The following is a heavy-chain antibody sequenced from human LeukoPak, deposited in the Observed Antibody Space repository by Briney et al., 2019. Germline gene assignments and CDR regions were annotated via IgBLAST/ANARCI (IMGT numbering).Heavy chain of an antibody. J-gene: IGHJ4*02. Sequence: GGSLRLSCAASGFTFSSYWMSWVRQAPGKGLEWVANIKQDGSEKYYVDSVKGRFTISRDNAKNSLYLQMNSLRAEDTAVYYCARDTLGSSGYYIYWGQGTLATVSS. V-gene: IGHV3-7*01. CDR1: GFTFSSYW. CDR3: ARDTLGSSGYYIY. D-gene: IGHD3-3*01. CDR2: IKQDGSEK.